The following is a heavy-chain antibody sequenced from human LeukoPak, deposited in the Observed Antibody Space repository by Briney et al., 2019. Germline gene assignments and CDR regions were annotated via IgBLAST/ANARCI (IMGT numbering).Heavy chain of an antibody. V-gene: IGHV1-46*01. CDR3: ARDLYGSGSYRVPWFDP. CDR1: GYTFTSYY. Sequence: ASVKVSCKASGYTFTSYYMHWARQPPGQGLEWMGIINPSGGSTSYAQKFQGRVTMTRDTSTSTVYMELSSLRSEDTAVYYCARDLYGSGSYRVPWFDPWGQGTLVTVSS. D-gene: IGHD3-10*01. CDR2: INPSGGST. J-gene: IGHJ5*02.